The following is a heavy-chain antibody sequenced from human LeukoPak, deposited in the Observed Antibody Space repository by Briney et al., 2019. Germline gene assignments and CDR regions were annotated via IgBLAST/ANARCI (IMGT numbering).Heavy chain of an antibody. D-gene: IGHD5-18*01. Sequence: GGSLRLSCAASGFTFSSYTMQWVRQAPGKGLEWVSSISSSSIYIYYADSVKGRFTISRDNAKNSLYLQMNSLRAEDTAVYYCAREGDTAFDYWGQGTLVTVSS. CDR1: GFTFSSYT. J-gene: IGHJ4*02. V-gene: IGHV3-21*01. CDR3: AREGDTAFDY. CDR2: ISSSSIYI.